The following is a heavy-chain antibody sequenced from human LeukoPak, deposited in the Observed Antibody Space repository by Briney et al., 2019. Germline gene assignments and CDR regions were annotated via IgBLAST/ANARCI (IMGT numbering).Heavy chain of an antibody. Sequence: GGSLRLSCAASGFTFSSYSMNWVRQAPGKGLEWVSYISSSSSTIYYADSVKGRFTISRDNAKNSLYLQMNSPRAEDTAVYYCASGYCSSTSCYLWGQGTLVTVSS. CDR2: ISSSSSTI. CDR1: GFTFSSYS. V-gene: IGHV3-48*04. D-gene: IGHD2-2*01. CDR3: ASGYCSSTSCYL. J-gene: IGHJ4*02.